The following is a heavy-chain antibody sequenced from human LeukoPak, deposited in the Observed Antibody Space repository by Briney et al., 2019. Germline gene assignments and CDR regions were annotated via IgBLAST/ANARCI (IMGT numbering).Heavy chain of an antibody. D-gene: IGHD1-26*01. CDR2: IYYSGST. Sequence: PSETLSLTCTVSGASINSRSYYWGWIRQPPGKGLEWIGSIYYSGSTYYNASLKTRVTISADTSKNQLSLKLSSVTAADTAVYYCARGGNKWELDNWFDPWGQGTLVTVSS. V-gene: IGHV4-39*01. CDR1: GASINSRSYY. CDR3: ARGGNKWELDNWFDP. J-gene: IGHJ5*02.